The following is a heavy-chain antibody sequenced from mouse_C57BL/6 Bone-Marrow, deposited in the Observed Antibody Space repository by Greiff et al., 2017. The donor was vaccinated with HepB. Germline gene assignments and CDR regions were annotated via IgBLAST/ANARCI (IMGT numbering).Heavy chain of an antibody. CDR2: IHPNSGST. D-gene: IGHD2-2*01. Sequence: QVQLQQPGAELVKPGASVKLSCKASGYTFTSYWMHWVKQRPGQGLEWIGMIHPNSGSTNYNEKFKSKATLTVDKSSSPAYMQLSSLTSEDSAVYYCARHTMVTTYYFDYWGQGTTLTVSS. CDR1: GYTFTSYW. J-gene: IGHJ2*01. V-gene: IGHV1-64*01. CDR3: ARHTMVTTYYFDY.